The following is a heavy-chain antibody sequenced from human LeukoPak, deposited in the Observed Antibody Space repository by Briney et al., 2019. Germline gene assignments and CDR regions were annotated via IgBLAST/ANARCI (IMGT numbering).Heavy chain of an antibody. CDR2: ISAYNGNT. J-gene: IGHJ5*02. Sequence: GASVKVSCKASGYTFTSYGISWVRQAPGQGLEWMGWISAYNGNTNCAQKLQGRVTMTTDTSTSTAYMELRSLRSDDTAVYYCARNLYSSSSTDWFDPWGQGTLVTVSS. CDR3: ARNLYSSSSTDWFDP. CDR1: GYTFTSYG. D-gene: IGHD6-6*01. V-gene: IGHV1-18*01.